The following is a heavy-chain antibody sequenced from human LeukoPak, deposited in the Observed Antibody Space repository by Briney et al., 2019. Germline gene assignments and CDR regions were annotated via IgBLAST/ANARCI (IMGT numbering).Heavy chain of an antibody. D-gene: IGHD3-10*01. CDR3: ARDGPRGGFDY. V-gene: IGHV3-7*01. CDR2: IKQDGSEK. J-gene: IGHJ4*02. Sequence: GGSLRLSCAASGFTFSNYWMSWVRQAPGRGLEWVANIKQDGSEKNYVDSVKGRLTISRDNATNSLYLQMNSLRAEDTAVYYCARDGPRGGFDYWGQGTRVTVSS. CDR1: GFTFSNYW.